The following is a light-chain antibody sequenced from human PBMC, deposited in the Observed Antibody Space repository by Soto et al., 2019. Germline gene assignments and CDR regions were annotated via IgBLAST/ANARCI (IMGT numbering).Light chain of an antibody. V-gene: IGKV1-5*03. Sequence: IQMTQSPSTLSASVGDRVTITCRASQSIRSWLAWYQQKPGKAPNLLNYQASNLKSGVPSRFSGSGSGAEYALSISRQQPDDFATYNCQQYNSYPWTFGKGTKVEIK. CDR1: QSIRSW. CDR2: QAS. J-gene: IGKJ1*01. CDR3: QQYNSYPWT.